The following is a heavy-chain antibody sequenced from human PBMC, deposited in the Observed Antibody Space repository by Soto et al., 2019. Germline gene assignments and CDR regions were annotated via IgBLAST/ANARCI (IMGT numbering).Heavy chain of an antibody. D-gene: IGHD3-10*01. Sequence: QVQLVESGGGVVQPGRSLRLSCAASGFTFSSYGMHWVRQAPGKGLEWVAVIWDDGSNKYYADSVKGRFTISRDTSKNTLYLQMNSLRAEDTAVYYCARVAYYYGSWSYSEAFDIWGQGPMVTFSS. V-gene: IGHV3-33*01. CDR3: ARVAYYYGSWSYSEAFDI. CDR2: IWDDGSNK. CDR1: GFTFSSYG. J-gene: IGHJ3*02.